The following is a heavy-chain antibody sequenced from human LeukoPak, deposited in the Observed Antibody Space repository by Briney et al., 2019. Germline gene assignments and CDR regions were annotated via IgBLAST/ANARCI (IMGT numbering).Heavy chain of an antibody. CDR1: GYTFTSYA. D-gene: IGHD3-10*01. J-gene: IGHJ6*02. CDR2: INTNTGNP. Sequence: ASVTVSCTASGYTFTSYAMNWVRQAPGQGLEWMGWINTNTGNPTYAQGFTGRFVFSLDTSVSTAYLQISSLKAEDTAVYYCARDPPNYGYYYYYGMDVWGQGTTVTVSS. CDR3: ARDPPNYGYYYYYGMDV. V-gene: IGHV7-4-1*02.